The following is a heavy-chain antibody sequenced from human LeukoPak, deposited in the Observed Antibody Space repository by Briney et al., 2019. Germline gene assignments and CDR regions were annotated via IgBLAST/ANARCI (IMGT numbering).Heavy chain of an antibody. CDR3: AKGGRWDVTPFDY. CDR1: GFTFTSYS. CDR2: ISGGGGST. D-gene: IGHD3-16*01. Sequence: GGSLRLSCAASGFTFTSYSMNWVRQAPGKGLEWVSTISGGGGSTYYADSVKGRFTISRDNSKNTLYLQVNSLRAEDTAVYYCAKGGRWDVTPFDYWGQGTLVTVPS. V-gene: IGHV3-23*01. J-gene: IGHJ4*02.